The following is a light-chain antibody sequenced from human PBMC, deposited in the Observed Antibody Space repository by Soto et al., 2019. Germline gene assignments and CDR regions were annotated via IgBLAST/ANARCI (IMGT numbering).Light chain of an antibody. CDR2: DVT. Sequence: QSVLTQPASVSGSPGQSITISCTGTSNDVGLYNYVSWYQQHPGKAPKLMIYDVTERPSGVSNRFSGSKSGNTASLTISGLQAEDEGDYYCSSYTNSTTYVFGTGTKVTVL. CDR3: SSYTNSTTYV. CDR1: SNDVGLYNY. J-gene: IGLJ1*01. V-gene: IGLV2-14*03.